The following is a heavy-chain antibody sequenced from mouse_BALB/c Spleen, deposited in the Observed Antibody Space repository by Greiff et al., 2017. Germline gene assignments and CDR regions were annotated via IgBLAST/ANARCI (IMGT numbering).Heavy chain of an antibody. Sequence: VQLQQSGAELVKPGASVKLSCTASGFNIKDTYMHWVQQRPEQGLEWIGRIDPANGNTKYDPKFQGKATITADTSSNTAYLQLSSLTSEDTAVYYCAKITTGYYYAMDYWGQGTSVTVSS. CDR1: GFNIKDTY. J-gene: IGHJ4*01. V-gene: IGHV14-3*02. CDR3: AKITTGYYYAMDY. D-gene: IGHD2-4*01. CDR2: IDPANGNT.